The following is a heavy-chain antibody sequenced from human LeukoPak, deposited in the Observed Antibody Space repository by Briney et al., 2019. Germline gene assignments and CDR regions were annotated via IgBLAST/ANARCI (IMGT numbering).Heavy chain of an antibody. D-gene: IGHD2-21*01. CDR1: GYTLTELS. CDR2: FGPEDGET. J-gene: IGHJ6*02. Sequence: GASVKGSCKVAGYTLTELSMHWVLQAPGKGLEWMGGFGPEDGETIYAQKFQGRVTMTEDTSTDTAYMELSSLRSEDTAVYYCATGIAPRPLRYGMDVWGQGTTVTVSS. V-gene: IGHV1-24*01. CDR3: ATGIAPRPLRYGMDV.